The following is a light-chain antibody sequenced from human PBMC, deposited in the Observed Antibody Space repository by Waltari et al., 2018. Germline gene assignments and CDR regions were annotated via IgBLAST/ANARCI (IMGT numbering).Light chain of an antibody. J-gene: IGLJ2*01. Sequence: SYVLTQTPSLSVAPGETVRISWGGIDIGGKSVHWYQQKAGQAPELVISYDNDRPSGIPERFSGSNSGNTAILTISRVEAGDEADYYCQVWDRGGFFGGGTKVTVL. CDR1: DIGGKS. V-gene: IGLV3-21*04. CDR3: QVWDRGGF. CDR2: YDN.